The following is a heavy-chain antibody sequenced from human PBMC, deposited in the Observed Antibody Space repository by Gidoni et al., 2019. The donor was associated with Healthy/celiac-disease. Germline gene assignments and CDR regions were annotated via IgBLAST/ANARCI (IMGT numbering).Heavy chain of an antibody. V-gene: IGHV1-2*02. CDR3: ARLPYYDILTGHGYFDY. CDR1: GYTLTVSY. J-gene: IGHJ4*02. CDR2: INTHSGGT. Sequence: QLVQSEAEVQKRGASVQVSCKASGYTLTVSYTNWLRQSPGQGLEWLGWINTHSGGTNYAQKFQGRVTMTRDPSISTAYMELSRLRSDDTAVYYCARLPYYDILTGHGYFDYWGQGTLVTVSS. D-gene: IGHD3-9*01.